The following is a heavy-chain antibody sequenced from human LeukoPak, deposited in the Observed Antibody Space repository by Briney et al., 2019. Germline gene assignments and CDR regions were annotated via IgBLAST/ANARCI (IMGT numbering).Heavy chain of an antibody. V-gene: IGHV3-21*01. CDR1: GFTFSSYS. Sequence: GGSLRLSCAASGFTFSSYSMNWVRQAPGKGLEWVSSISSSSSYIYYADSVKGRFTISRDNAKNSLYLQMNSLRAEDTAVYYCARGPFTLDYYGSGSYYNSDYWGQGTLVTVSS. D-gene: IGHD3-10*01. J-gene: IGHJ4*02. CDR2: ISSSSSYI. CDR3: ARGPFTLDYYGSGSYYNSDY.